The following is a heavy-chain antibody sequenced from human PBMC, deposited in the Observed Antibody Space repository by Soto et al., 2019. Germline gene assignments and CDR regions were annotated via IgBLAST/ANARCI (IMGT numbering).Heavy chain of an antibody. CDR2: INHSGST. Sequence: QVQLQQWGAGLLKPSETLSLTCAVYGGSFSGYYWSWIRQPPGKGLEWIGEINHSGSTNYNPSLKSRVTISADTSKNQFSLKLSSVTAADTAVYYCARGVYSYGQSDYWGQGTLVTVSS. D-gene: IGHD5-18*01. V-gene: IGHV4-34*01. J-gene: IGHJ4*02. CDR1: GGSFSGYY. CDR3: ARGVYSYGQSDY.